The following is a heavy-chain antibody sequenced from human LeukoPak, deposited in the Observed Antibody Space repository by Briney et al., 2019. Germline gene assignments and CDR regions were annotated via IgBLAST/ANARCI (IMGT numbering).Heavy chain of an antibody. V-gene: IGHV1-18*01. D-gene: IGHD3-10*01. J-gene: IGHJ4*02. CDR2: ISAYNGNT. Sequence: ASVKVSCKASGYTFTSYGISWVRQAPGQGLEWMGWISAYNGNTNYAQKLQGRVTMTTDTSTSTAYMELRSLRSDDTAVYYCARMDAILWFGESLGIDYWGQGTLVTVSS. CDR1: GYTFTSYG. CDR3: ARMDAILWFGESLGIDY.